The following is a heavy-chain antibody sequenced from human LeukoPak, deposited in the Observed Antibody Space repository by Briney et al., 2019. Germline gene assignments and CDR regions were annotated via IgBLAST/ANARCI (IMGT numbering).Heavy chain of an antibody. D-gene: IGHD2-2*01. CDR2: IYYSGST. V-gene: IGHV4-39*07. J-gene: IGHJ6*03. CDR3: ARRRDTSPLFYSHYYMDV. Sequence: SETLSLTCTVSGGAISSSSYYWGWIRQPPGKGLEWIGSIYYSGSTNYNPSLKSRVTISVDMSKNQFSLKLSSVTAADTAVYFCARRRDTSPLFYSHYYMDVWGKGTTVTVSS. CDR1: GGAISSSSYY.